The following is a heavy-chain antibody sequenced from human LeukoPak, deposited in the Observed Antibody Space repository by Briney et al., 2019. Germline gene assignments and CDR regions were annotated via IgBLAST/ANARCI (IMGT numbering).Heavy chain of an antibody. CDR3: ARKLEPNLFDY. V-gene: IGHV1-46*01. Sequence: ASVKVSCKASGYTFTSYYLHWVRQAPGQGLKWMGIINPSGGSTSYAQKFQGRVTMTRDTSTSTVYMELSSLRSEDTAVYYCARKLEPNLFDYWGQGTLVTVSS. D-gene: IGHD1-1*01. CDR1: GYTFTSYY. CDR2: INPSGGST. J-gene: IGHJ4*02.